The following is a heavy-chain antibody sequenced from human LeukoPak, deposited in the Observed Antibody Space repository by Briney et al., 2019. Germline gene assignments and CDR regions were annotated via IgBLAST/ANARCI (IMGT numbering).Heavy chain of an antibody. CDR2: IKQDGSEK. V-gene: IGHV3-7*01. CDR3: TRGHSDHISIYDY. Sequence: GGSLRLSCAASGFTFSNYWMSWVRQAPGKGLEWVANIKQDGSEKYYVDSVKGRFTISRDNAKNSLYLQMNSLRAEDTAVYYCTRGHSDHISIYDYWGQGTLVTVS. CDR1: GFTFSNYW. D-gene: IGHD1-14*01. J-gene: IGHJ4*02.